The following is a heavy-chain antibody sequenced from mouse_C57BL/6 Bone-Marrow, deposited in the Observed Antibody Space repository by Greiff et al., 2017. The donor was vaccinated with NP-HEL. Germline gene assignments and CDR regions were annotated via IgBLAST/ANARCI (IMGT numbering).Heavy chain of an antibody. J-gene: IGHJ4*01. CDR3: AVLEWLPLYAMDY. D-gene: IGHD2-2*01. CDR1: GYTFTSYG. V-gene: IGHV1-81*01. Sequence: VQLQQSGAELARPGASVKLSCKASGYTFTSYGISWVKQRTGQGLEWIGEIYPRSGNTYYNEKFKGKATLTADKSSSTAYMELRSLPSDDSAVYFCAVLEWLPLYAMDYWGQGTSVTVSS. CDR2: IYPRSGNT.